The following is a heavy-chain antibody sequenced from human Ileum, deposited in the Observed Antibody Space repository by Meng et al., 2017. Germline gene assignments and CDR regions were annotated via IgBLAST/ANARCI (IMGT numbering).Heavy chain of an antibody. J-gene: IGHJ3*02. CDR3: AREGRLLGGFGI. CDR2: IKPDGSEG. D-gene: IGHD2/OR15-2a*01. Sequence: GESPKIPCAAPGFIFSTYWMVWVRQAPGKGLEWVANIKPDGSEGYYGGSVKGRFTISRDNAENSLYLQMNSQKVEDTAVYYCAREGRLLGGFGILGQGTMVTVSS. V-gene: IGHV3-7*01. CDR1: GFIFSTYW.